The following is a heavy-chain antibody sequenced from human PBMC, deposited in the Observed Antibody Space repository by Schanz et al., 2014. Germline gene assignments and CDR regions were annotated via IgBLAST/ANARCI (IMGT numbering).Heavy chain of an antibody. CDR1: GFTLSSYA. V-gene: IGHV3-30-3*01. CDR3: ARDRGYCSGGSCLTLDY. D-gene: IGHD2-15*01. CDR2: ISYDGSHK. Sequence: QVQLAESGGGVVQPGRSLRLSCAAYGFTLSSYAMHWVRQAPGKGLEWVAIISYDGSHKYYADSVKGRFTISRDNSKNTLYLQMNTLRSEDPAVYYCARDRGYCSGGSCLTLDYWGQGTLXTVSA. J-gene: IGHJ4*02.